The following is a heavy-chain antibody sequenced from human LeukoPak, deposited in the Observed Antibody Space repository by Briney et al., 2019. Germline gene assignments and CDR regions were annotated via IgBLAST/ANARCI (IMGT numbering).Heavy chain of an antibody. V-gene: IGHV4-4*07. Sequence: PSETLSLTCSVFGGSISSYYWNWVRQPAGKGLEWIGRIYTSGSTNYNPSLKSRLTMSVDTSKNQFSLNLSSVTAADTAVYYCARGYGYENFQYWGQGTLVTVSS. CDR3: ARGYGYENFQY. D-gene: IGHD5-18*01. CDR2: IYTSGST. J-gene: IGHJ1*01. CDR1: GGSISSYY.